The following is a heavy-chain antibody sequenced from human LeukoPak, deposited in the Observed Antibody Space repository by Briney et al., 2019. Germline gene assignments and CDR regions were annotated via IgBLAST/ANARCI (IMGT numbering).Heavy chain of an antibody. CDR1: GFTFSSYG. Sequence: PGGSLRLSCAASGFTFSSYGVHWVRQAPGKGLEWVAFIRYDGSNKYYADSVKGRFTISRDNSKNTLYLQMNSLRAEDTAVYYCAKDRANYYGSGSYYTVNWFDPWGQGTLVTVSS. J-gene: IGHJ5*02. V-gene: IGHV3-30*02. CDR3: AKDRANYYGSGSYYTVNWFDP. D-gene: IGHD3-10*01. CDR2: IRYDGSNK.